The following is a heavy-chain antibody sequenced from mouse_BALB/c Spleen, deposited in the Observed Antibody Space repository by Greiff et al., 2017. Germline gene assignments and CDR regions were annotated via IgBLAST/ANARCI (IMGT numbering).Heavy chain of an antibody. D-gene: IGHD2-1*01. V-gene: IGHV6-6*02. CDR3: TRDGNFSYAMDY. J-gene: IGHJ4*01. Sequence: DVKLQESGGGLVQPGGSMKLSCVASGFTFSNYWMNWVRQSPEKGLEWVAEIRLKSNNYATHYAESVKGRFTISRDDSKSSVYLQMNNLRAEDTGIYYCTRDGNFSYAMDYWGQGTSVTVSS. CDR1: GFTFSNYW. CDR2: IRLKSNNYAT.